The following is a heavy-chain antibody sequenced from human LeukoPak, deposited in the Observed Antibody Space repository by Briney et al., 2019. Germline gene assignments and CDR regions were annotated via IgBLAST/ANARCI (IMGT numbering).Heavy chain of an antibody. CDR3: SIIVVAPVDYYYYMDV. CDR1: GYSISSGYY. V-gene: IGHV4-38-2*02. Sequence: SETLSLTCTVSGYSISSGYYWGWIRQPPGKGLEWIGSIYHSGSTYYNPSLKSRVTISVDTSKNQFSLKLSSVTAADTAVYYCSIIVVAPVDYYYYMDVWGKGTTFTVSS. J-gene: IGHJ6*03. D-gene: IGHD3-22*01. CDR2: IYHSGST.